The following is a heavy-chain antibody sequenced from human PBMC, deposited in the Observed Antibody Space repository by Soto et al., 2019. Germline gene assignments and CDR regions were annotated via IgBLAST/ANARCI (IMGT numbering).Heavy chain of an antibody. V-gene: IGHV4-31*03. Sequence: QVQLQESGPGLVKPSQTLSLTCTVSGGSISSGGCYWSWILQHPGKGLEWIGYIYYSWSTYYNPSLQSRVTISVDTSKNQFSLQLSSVTAADTAVYYCARELAGNEYYFDYWGQGTLVTVSS. CDR3: ARELAGNEYYFDY. CDR1: GGSISSGGCY. D-gene: IGHD1-1*01. CDR2: IYYSWST. J-gene: IGHJ4*02.